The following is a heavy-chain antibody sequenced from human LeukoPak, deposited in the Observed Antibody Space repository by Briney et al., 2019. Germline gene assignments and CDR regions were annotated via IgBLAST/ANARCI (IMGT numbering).Heavy chain of an antibody. Sequence: SETLSLTCAVYGGSFSGYYWSWIRQPPGKGLEWIGEINHSGSTNYNPSLKSRVTISVDTSKNQFSLKLSSVTAADTAVYYCARGRGCSGGSRRYAFDIWGQGTMVTVSS. D-gene: IGHD2-15*01. J-gene: IGHJ3*02. V-gene: IGHV4-34*01. CDR2: INHSGST. CDR1: GGSFSGYY. CDR3: ARGRGCSGGSRRYAFDI.